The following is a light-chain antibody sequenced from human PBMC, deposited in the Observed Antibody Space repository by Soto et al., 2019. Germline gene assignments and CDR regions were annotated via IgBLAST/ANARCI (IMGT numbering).Light chain of an antibody. J-gene: IGKJ2*01. Sequence: DIQMTQSPSSLSASVGDRVTISCRASRSISSYLNWYQQKPGKAPKLLIYAASSLQSGVPSRFSGSGSGTDFTLTISSLQPEDFATYYCQQSYGTPRTFGQGTKLEIK. CDR3: QQSYGTPRT. CDR1: RSISSY. CDR2: AAS. V-gene: IGKV1-39*01.